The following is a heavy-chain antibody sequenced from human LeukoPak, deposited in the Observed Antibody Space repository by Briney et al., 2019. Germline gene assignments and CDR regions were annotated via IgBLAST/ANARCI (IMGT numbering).Heavy chain of an antibody. V-gene: IGHV1-2*04. CDR3: ARDLGLICSSTSCYSPYGMDV. Sequence: ASVKVSCKASGYTFTSYYMHWVRQAPGQGLEWMGWINPNSGGTNYAQKFQGWVTMTRDTSISTAYMELSRLRSDDTAVYYCARDLGLICSSTSCYSPYGMDVWGQGTTVTVSS. CDR2: INPNSGGT. D-gene: IGHD2-2*02. J-gene: IGHJ6*02. CDR1: GYTFTSYY.